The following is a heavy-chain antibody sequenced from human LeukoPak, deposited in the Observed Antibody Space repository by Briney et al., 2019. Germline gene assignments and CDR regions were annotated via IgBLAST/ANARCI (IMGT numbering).Heavy chain of an antibody. J-gene: IGHJ4*02. CDR1: GYTLTELS. V-gene: IGHV1-24*01. D-gene: IGHD1-26*01. CDR2: FDPEDGET. CDR3: ATEGIVGATRSYFDY. Sequence: GASVKVSCKVSGYTLTELSMHWVRQAPGKGLEWMGGFDPEDGETIYAQKFRGRVTMTEDTSTDTAYMELSSLRSEDTAVYYCATEGIVGATRSYFDYWGQGTLVTVSS.